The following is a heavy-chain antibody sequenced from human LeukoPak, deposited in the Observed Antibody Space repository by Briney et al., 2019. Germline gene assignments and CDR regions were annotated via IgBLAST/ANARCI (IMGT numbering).Heavy chain of an antibody. CDR2: IWYDGSNK. D-gene: IGHD3-3*01. J-gene: IGHJ6*02. Sequence: GRSLRLSCAASGFTFSSYGMHWVRQAPGKGLEWVAVIWYDGSNKYYADSVKGRFTISRDNSKNTLYLQVNSLRAEDTAVYYCARNPKYYDFWSGYRYYYYYYGMDVWGQGTTVTVSS. CDR3: ARNPKYYDFWSGYRYYYYYYGMDV. CDR1: GFTFSSYG. V-gene: IGHV3-33*01.